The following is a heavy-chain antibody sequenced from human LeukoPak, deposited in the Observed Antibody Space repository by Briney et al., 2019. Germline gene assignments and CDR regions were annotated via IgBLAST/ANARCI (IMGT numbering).Heavy chain of an antibody. Sequence: SETLSLTCTVSGGSISSSSYYWGWIRQPPGKGLEWIGSIYYSGSTYYNPSLKSRVTISVDTSKNQFSLKLSSVTAADTAVYYCARRSSGGKFDYWGQGTLVTVS. D-gene: IGHD2-15*01. V-gene: IGHV4-39*01. CDR1: GGSISSSSYY. J-gene: IGHJ4*02. CDR2: IYYSGST. CDR3: ARRSSGGKFDY.